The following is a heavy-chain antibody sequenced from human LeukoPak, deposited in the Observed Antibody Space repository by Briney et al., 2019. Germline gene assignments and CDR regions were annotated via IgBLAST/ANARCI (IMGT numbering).Heavy chain of an antibody. Sequence: GGSLRLSCAASGFTFSSYSMNWVRQAPGKGLEWVSSISSSSSYIYYADSVKGRFTISRDNAKNSLYLQMNSLRAEDTAVYYCARDLYAIPSFDYWGQGTLVTVSS. J-gene: IGHJ4*02. CDR3: ARDLYAIPSFDY. CDR2: ISSSSSYI. V-gene: IGHV3-21*01. CDR1: GFTFSSYS. D-gene: IGHD5/OR15-5a*01.